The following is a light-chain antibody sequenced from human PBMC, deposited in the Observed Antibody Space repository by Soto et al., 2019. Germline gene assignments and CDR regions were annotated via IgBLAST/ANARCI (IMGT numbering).Light chain of an antibody. CDR3: QHYAGSPWT. Sequence: EIVLTQSPGTLSLSPGERATLSCRARQSVSKYLAWYQQRPGQAPRVLIYGASSRATGIPDRFSGSGSGTDFTLTISRLEPEDFAVYYCQHYAGSPWTFGQGTKVEIK. CDR1: QSVSKY. V-gene: IGKV3-20*01. CDR2: GAS. J-gene: IGKJ1*01.